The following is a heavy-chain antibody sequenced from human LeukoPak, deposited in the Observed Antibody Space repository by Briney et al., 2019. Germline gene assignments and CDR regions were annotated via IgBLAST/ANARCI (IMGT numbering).Heavy chain of an antibody. CDR3: ARDNRMSSWSDDAFDI. Sequence: ASVEVSCKASGYTFTGYYMHWVRQAPGQGLEWMGWINPNSGGTNYAQKFQGRVTMTRDTSISTAYMELSRLRSDDTAVYYCARDNRMSSWSDDAFDIWGQGTMVTVSS. V-gene: IGHV1-2*02. J-gene: IGHJ3*02. CDR2: INPNSGGT. CDR1: GYTFTGYY. D-gene: IGHD6-13*01.